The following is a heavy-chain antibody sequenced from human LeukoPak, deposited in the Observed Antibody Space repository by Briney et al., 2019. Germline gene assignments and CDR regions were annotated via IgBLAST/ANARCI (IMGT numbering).Heavy chain of an antibody. CDR2: ISYDGSNK. J-gene: IGHJ4*02. D-gene: IGHD3-22*01. CDR3: ARVYDYYDSSGYYLPFDY. CDR1: GFTFSSYA. Sequence: GGSLRLSCAASGFTFSSYAMHWVRQAPGKGLEWVAVISYDGSNKYYADSVKGRFTISRDNAKDSLYLQMNSLRAEDTAVYYCARVYDYYDSSGYYLPFDYWGQGTLVTVSS. V-gene: IGHV3-30-3*01.